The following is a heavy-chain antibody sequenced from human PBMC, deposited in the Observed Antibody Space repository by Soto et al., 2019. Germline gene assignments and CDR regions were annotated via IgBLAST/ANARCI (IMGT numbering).Heavy chain of an antibody. CDR1: GFTFRSYG. CDR3: AKDIVLMVYAVNFDY. Sequence: QVQLVESGGGVVQPWRSLRLSCAASGFTFRSYGMHWVRQAPGKGLEWVAVISSDGINEDYADSVKGRFTISRDNSKNTLYLQMNSLRAEDTAVYYCAKDIVLMVYAVNFDYWGQGTLVTVSS. D-gene: IGHD2-8*01. V-gene: IGHV3-30*18. CDR2: ISSDGINE. J-gene: IGHJ4*02.